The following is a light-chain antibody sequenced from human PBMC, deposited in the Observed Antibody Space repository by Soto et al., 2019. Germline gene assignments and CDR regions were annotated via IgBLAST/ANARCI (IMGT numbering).Light chain of an antibody. CDR3: QQYHNWPIT. CDR2: YAS. Sequence: TQSPATLSVSPGEGVTLSCRASQTIKNLLAWYQQRPGQSPRLLLYYASTRDTGVPARFSGSGSGTEFTLAISRLQSEDFSVYYCQQYHNWPITFGQGTRLEIK. CDR1: QTIKNL. J-gene: IGKJ5*01. V-gene: IGKV3-15*01.